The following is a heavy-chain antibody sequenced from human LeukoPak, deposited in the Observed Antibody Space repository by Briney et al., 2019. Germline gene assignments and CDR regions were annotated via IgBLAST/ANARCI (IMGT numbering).Heavy chain of an antibody. V-gene: IGHV4-34*01. CDR3: ARGKTDYYGSGSYYGRGRFFDY. CDR1: GGSFSGYY. D-gene: IGHD3-10*01. J-gene: IGHJ4*02. CDR2: INHSGST. Sequence: SEALSLTCAVYGGSFSGYYWSWIRQPPGKGLEWIGEINHSGSTNYNPSLKSRVTISVDTSKNQFSLKLSSVTAADTAVDYCARGKTDYYGSGSYYGRGRFFDYWGQGTLVTVSS.